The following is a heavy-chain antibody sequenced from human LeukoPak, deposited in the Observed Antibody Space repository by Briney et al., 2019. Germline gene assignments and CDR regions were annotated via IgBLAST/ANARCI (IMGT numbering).Heavy chain of an antibody. CDR1: GYTFTGYY. Sequence: ASVKVSCKASGYTFTGYYMHWVRQAPGQGLEWMGWINPNSGGTNYAQKFQGWVTMTRDTSISTAYMELSRLRSDDTAVYYCARGPRPYYDILTGPKIDAFDIWGQGTMVTVPS. CDR2: INPNSGGT. V-gene: IGHV1-2*04. D-gene: IGHD3-9*01. J-gene: IGHJ3*02. CDR3: ARGPRPYYDILTGPKIDAFDI.